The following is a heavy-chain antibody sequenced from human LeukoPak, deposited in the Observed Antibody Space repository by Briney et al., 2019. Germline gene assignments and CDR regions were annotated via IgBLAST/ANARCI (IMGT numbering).Heavy chain of an antibody. V-gene: IGHV3-30*03. J-gene: IGHJ4*02. Sequence: PGGSLRLSCAASGFTFSSYGMHWVRQAPGKGLEWVAVISYDGSNKYYADSVKGRFTISRDNSKNTLYLQMNSLRAEDTAVYYCARERGNWGQGTLVTVSS. CDR3: ARERGN. D-gene: IGHD3-16*01. CDR2: ISYDGSNK. CDR1: GFTFSSYG.